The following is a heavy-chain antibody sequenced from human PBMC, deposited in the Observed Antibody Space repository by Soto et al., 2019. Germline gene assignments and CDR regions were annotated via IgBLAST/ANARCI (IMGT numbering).Heavy chain of an antibody. V-gene: IGHV3-21*01. CDR1: GFTFSSYS. CDR2: ISSSSSYI. CDR3: ARDPGIAADGTSDY. Sequence: GGSLRLSCAASGFTFSSYSMNWVRQAPGKGLEWVSSISSSSSYIYYADSVKGRFTISRDNAKNSLYLQMNSLRAEDTAVYYCARDPGIAADGTSDYWGQGTLVTVSS. D-gene: IGHD6-13*01. J-gene: IGHJ4*02.